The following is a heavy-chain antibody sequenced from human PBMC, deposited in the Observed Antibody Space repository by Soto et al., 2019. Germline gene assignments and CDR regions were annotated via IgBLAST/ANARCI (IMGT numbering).Heavy chain of an antibody. D-gene: IGHD1-26*01. CDR1: GGSISSSSYY. CDR3: AKLDRSDYYSYGMDV. J-gene: IGHJ6*02. Sequence: SETLSLTCTVSGGSISSSSYYWGWIRQPPGKGLEWIGSIYYSGSTYYNPSLKSRVTISVDTSKNQFSLKLSSVTAADTAVYYCAKLDRSDYYSYGMDVWGQGTTVTVSS. CDR2: IYYSGST. V-gene: IGHV4-39*01.